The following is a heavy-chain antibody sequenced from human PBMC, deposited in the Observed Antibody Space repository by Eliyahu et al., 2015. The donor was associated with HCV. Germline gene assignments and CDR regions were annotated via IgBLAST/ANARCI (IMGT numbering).Heavy chain of an antibody. CDR2: ISSSSSTI. J-gene: IGHJ5*02. Sequence: EVQLVESGGGLVQPGGSLRLSCAASGFTFSSYSMNWVRQAPGKGLGWVSYISSSSSTIYYADSVKGRFTISRDNAKNSLYLQMNSLRAEDTAVYYCASSDYSNWFDPWGQGTLVTVSS. CDR1: GFTFSSYS. D-gene: IGHD4-11*01. CDR3: ASSDYSNWFDP. V-gene: IGHV3-48*01.